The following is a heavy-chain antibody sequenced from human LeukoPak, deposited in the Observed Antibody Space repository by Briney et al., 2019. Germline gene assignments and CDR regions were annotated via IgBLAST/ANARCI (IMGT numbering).Heavy chain of an antibody. V-gene: IGHV3-23*01. Sequence: GGSLRLSCAASGFTFSSYAMSWVRQAPGKGLEWVSAITATSSSTYDADSVQGRFTISRDNSKNTLFLQMNSLRSEDTAVYYCAKRSGINYGFFDSWGQGTLVTVSS. D-gene: IGHD1-26*01. CDR1: GFTFSSYA. CDR2: ITATSSST. CDR3: AKRSGINYGFFDS. J-gene: IGHJ4*02.